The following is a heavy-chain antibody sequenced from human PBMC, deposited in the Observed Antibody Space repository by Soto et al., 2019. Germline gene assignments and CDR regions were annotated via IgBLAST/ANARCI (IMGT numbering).Heavy chain of an antibody. Sequence: PGGSLRLSCAASGFTFSNAWMNWVRQAPGKGLEWVGRIKSKTDGGTTDYAAPVKGRFTISRDDSKNTLYLQMNSLKTEDTAMYYCARHDRYYGSGSQGGEMDVWGKGTTVTVSS. CDR1: GFTFSNAW. CDR2: IKSKTDGGTT. J-gene: IGHJ6*04. CDR3: ARHDRYYGSGSQGGEMDV. D-gene: IGHD3-10*01. V-gene: IGHV3-15*07.